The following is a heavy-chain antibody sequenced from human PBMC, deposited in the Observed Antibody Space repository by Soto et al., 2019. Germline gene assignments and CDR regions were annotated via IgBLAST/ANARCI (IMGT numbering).Heavy chain of an antibody. J-gene: IGHJ4*02. D-gene: IGHD3-22*01. V-gene: IGHV3-74*01. CDR1: GFTFSSYW. Sequence: PGGSLRLSCAASGFTFSSYWMHWVRQAPGKGLVWVSRINSDGSSTSYADSVKGRFTISRDNSKNTLYLQMNSLRAEDTAVYYCARSPIVVVITERLDYWGQGTLVTVSS. CDR2: INSDGSST. CDR3: ARSPIVVVITERLDY.